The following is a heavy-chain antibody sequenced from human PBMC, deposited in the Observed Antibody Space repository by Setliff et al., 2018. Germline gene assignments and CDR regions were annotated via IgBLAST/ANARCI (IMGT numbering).Heavy chain of an antibody. V-gene: IGHV3-11*04. CDR3: ARDPEGGEFDI. Sequence: GSLRLSCAASGFDFSYYYMSWARQAPGKGLEWISKISGDGRTIYQADSVRGRFTISRDNARNLLFLQMNSLTVEDTGVYYCARDPEGGEFDIWGRGALVTVSS. J-gene: IGHJ4*03. D-gene: IGHD2-21*01. CDR2: ISGDGRTI. CDR1: GFDFSYYY.